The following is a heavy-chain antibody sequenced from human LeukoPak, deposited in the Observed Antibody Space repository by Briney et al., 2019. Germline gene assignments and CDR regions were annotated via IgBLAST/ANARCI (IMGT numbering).Heavy chain of an antibody. J-gene: IGHJ4*02. Sequence: PSETLSLTCTVSGGSISSYYWSWIRQPPGKGLEWIGYIYYSGSTNYNPSLKSRVIISVDTSKNQFSLKLSSVTAADTAVYYCARGATREHYFDYWGLGTLVTVSS. D-gene: IGHD1-26*01. CDR3: ARGATREHYFDY. CDR1: GGSISSYY. V-gene: IGHV4-59*08. CDR2: IYYSGST.